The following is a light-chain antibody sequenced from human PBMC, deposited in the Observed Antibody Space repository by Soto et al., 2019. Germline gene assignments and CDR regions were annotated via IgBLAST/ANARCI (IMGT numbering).Light chain of an antibody. J-gene: IGLJ2*01. Sequence: QSALTQPASVSGSPGQSITISCTGTSSDVGTYNYVSWYQQHPGKAPKLMIYDVSSRPSGVSNRFSGSKSGNTASLTISGLQAEDDADYYCSSCTSSSTVVFGGGTKLTVL. V-gene: IGLV2-14*01. CDR3: SSCTSSSTVV. CDR2: DVS. CDR1: SSDVGTYNY.